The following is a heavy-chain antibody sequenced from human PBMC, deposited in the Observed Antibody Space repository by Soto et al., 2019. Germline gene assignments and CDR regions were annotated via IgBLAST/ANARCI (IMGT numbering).Heavy chain of an antibody. V-gene: IGHV3-74*01. CDR2: IKSDGSST. CDR1: GITFSSYW. Sequence: SLRLSCAASGITFSSYWMHWVRQAPGKGLVWVSRIKSDGSSTSYADSVKGRFTISRDNAKNTLYLQMNSLRAEDTAVYYCARLTGLAGGFGHYYFDYWGQGTLVTVSS. D-gene: IGHD1-26*01. CDR3: ARLTGLAGGFGHYYFDY. J-gene: IGHJ4*02.